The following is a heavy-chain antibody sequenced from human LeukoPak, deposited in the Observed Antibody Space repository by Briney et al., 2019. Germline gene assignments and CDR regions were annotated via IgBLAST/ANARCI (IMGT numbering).Heavy chain of an antibody. CDR2: INPNSGGT. J-gene: IGHJ3*02. Sequence: GASVKVSCKASGYTFTSYGISWVRQAPGQGLEWMGWINPNSGGTNYAQKFQGRVTMTRDTSISTAYMELSRLRSDDTAVYYCARDLRYVWESYRDDAFDIWGQGTMVTVSS. CDR1: GYTFTSYG. CDR3: ARDLRYVWESYRDDAFDI. D-gene: IGHD3-16*02. V-gene: IGHV1-2*02.